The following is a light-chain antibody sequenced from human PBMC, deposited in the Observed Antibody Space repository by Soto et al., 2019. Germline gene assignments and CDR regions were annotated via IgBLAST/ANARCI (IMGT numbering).Light chain of an antibody. CDR2: DAS. Sequence: EIVLTQTPATLSLSPGERATLSCRASQTVNSCLAWYQQKPGQAPRLLIYDASNRATGIPARFSGSGSGTDFTLTISSLEPEDFAVYYCRQRSNWPRTFGQGTKVEIK. J-gene: IGKJ1*01. CDR1: QTVNSC. V-gene: IGKV3-11*01. CDR3: RQRSNWPRT.